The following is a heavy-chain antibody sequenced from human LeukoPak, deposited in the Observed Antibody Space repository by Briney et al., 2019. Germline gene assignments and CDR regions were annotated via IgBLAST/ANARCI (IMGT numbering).Heavy chain of an antibody. V-gene: IGHV3-21*01. Sequence: GGSLRLSCAASGFTFSSYSMNWVRQAPGKGLEWVSSISSSSSYIYYADSVKGRFTISRDNAKSSLYLQMNSLRAEDTAVYYCARVEDLYGDYGPYDYWGQGTLVTVSS. D-gene: IGHD4-17*01. CDR3: ARVEDLYGDYGPYDY. CDR1: GFTFSSYS. J-gene: IGHJ4*02. CDR2: ISSSSSYI.